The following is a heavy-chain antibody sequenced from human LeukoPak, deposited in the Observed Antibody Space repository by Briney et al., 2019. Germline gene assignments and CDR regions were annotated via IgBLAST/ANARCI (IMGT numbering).Heavy chain of an antibody. J-gene: IGHJ5*02. Sequence: SVKVSCKASGGTFNSYTISWVRQAPGQGLEWMGRIIPILALSTYPQKFPVRVTITPHKSTSTAYIELSSLRSEDTAVYYCARDLPGDCYSCWFDPWGQGTLVTVSS. V-gene: IGHV1-69*04. D-gene: IGHD2-21*01. CDR2: IIPILALS. CDR1: GGTFNSYT. CDR3: ARDLPGDCYSCWFDP.